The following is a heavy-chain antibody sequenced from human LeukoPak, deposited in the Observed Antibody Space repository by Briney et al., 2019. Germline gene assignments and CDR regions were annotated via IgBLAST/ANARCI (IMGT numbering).Heavy chain of an antibody. D-gene: IGHD2-2*01. V-gene: IGHV3-21*01. Sequence: GGSLRLSCAASGFTFSSYSMNWVRQAPGKGREWVSSISSSSSYIYYADSVKGRFTISRDNAKNSLYLQMNSLRAEDTAVYYCARDHSSSTSCYLDWGQGTLVTVSS. J-gene: IGHJ4*02. CDR1: GFTFSSYS. CDR2: ISSSSSYI. CDR3: ARDHSSSTSCYLD.